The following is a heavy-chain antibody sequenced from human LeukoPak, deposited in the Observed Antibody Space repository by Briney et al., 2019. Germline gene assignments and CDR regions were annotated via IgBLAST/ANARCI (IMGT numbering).Heavy chain of an antibody. Sequence: GGSLRLSCAASGFTFSSYAMSWVRQAPGKGLEWVSAISGSGGSTYYADSVKGRFTISRDNSKNTLYLQMNSLRAEDTAVYYCAKDPSDYGDYFGPGGYWYFDLWGRGTLVTVSS. V-gene: IGHV3-23*01. CDR2: ISGSGGST. J-gene: IGHJ2*01. D-gene: IGHD4-17*01. CDR1: GFTFSSYA. CDR3: AKDPSDYGDYFGPGGYWYFDL.